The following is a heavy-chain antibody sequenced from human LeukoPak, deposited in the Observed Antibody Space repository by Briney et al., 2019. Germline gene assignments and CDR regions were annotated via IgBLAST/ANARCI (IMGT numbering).Heavy chain of an antibody. CDR1: GFTFSSYS. D-gene: IGHD2-21*01. Sequence: GGSLRLSCAASGFTFSSYSMNWVRQAPGKGLEWVSSISSSSSYIYYADSVKGRSTISRDNAKNSLYPQMNSLRAEDTAVYYCASWRSDCYWGQGTLVTVSS. CDR3: ASWRSDCY. V-gene: IGHV3-21*01. J-gene: IGHJ4*02. CDR2: ISSSSSYI.